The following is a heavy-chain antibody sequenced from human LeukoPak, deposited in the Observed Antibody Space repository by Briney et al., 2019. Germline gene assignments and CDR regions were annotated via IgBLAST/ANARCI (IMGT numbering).Heavy chain of an antibody. J-gene: IGHJ4*02. Sequence: SETLSLTCTVSGGSISSSSYSWGWIRQPPGKGLEWIGSICYSGSTYYNPSLKSRVTISVDTSKNQFSLKLSSVTAADTAVYYCARHWSIAAGPGYWGQGTLVTVSS. V-gene: IGHV4-39*01. CDR2: ICYSGST. CDR3: ARHWSIAAGPGY. CDR1: GGSISSSSYS. D-gene: IGHD6-6*01.